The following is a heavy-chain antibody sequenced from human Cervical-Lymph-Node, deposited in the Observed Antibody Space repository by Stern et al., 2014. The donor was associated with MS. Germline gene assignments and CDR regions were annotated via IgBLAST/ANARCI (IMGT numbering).Heavy chain of an antibody. CDR2: IYPYDSDT. V-gene: IGHV5-51*01. Sequence: QLVQSGAEVKKPGESLKISCKLSGYSFTIYYIAWVRQMPGKGLEWMGVIYPYDSDTTSSPSFQGQVTISADKSIPTAYLQWSSLRASDTAMYYCARHVQGFDYWGQGTLVTVSS. CDR3: ARHVQGFDY. J-gene: IGHJ4*02. CDR1: GYSFTIYY.